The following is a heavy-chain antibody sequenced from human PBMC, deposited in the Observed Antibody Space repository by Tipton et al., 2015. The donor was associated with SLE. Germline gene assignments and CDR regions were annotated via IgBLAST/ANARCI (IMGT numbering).Heavy chain of an antibody. Sequence: TLSLTCTVSVASISSHYWTWIRQSPGKGLEWIGYIHFSGSTNYNLSLKTRVTISVDTSKRHFSLKLTSVTAADTAVYYCARGGGDSVAAFDIWGQGTLVTVSS. CDR3: ARGGGDSVAAFDI. CDR2: IHFSGST. V-gene: IGHV4-59*11. D-gene: IGHD2-21*01. CDR1: VASISSHY. J-gene: IGHJ3*02.